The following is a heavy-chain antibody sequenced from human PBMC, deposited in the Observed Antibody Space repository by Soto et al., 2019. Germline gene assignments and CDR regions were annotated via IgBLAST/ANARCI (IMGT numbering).Heavy chain of an antibody. Sequence: LETMSLTCTFSGGSSSSHYWIWIRQHPGKGLEWIGYIYYSGSTSYAQKFQGRVTMTRDTSTSTVYMELSSLRSEDTAVYYCARVGAGAAAGESDYWGQGTLVTVSS. CDR3: ARVGAGAAAGESDY. V-gene: IGHV4-59*11. CDR1: GGSSSSHY. J-gene: IGHJ4*02. D-gene: IGHD6-13*01. CDR2: IYYSGST.